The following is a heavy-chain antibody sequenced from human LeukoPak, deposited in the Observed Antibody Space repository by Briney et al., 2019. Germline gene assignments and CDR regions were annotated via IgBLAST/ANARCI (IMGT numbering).Heavy chain of an antibody. D-gene: IGHD2-2*01. V-gene: IGHV5-51*01. Sequence: GESLKISCKDSGYSFPNHWIGWVRQMPGRGLEWMGFIYPGDSETRYSPSFQGHVTISADKSINTAYLHWSSLKASDTAMYYCARHTPEYCSSTSCYGYWGQGTLVTVSS. J-gene: IGHJ4*02. CDR2: IYPGDSET. CDR3: ARHTPEYCSSTSCYGY. CDR1: GYSFPNHW.